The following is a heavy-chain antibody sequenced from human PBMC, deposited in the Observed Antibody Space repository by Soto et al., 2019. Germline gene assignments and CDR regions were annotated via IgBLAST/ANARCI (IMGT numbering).Heavy chain of an antibody. CDR3: VRAMRNTAMVYPWFDP. V-gene: IGHV4-61*01. CDR1: GGSVSNKTYY. Sequence: SETLSLTCSVSGGSVSNKTYYWSWIRQPPGKRLEWIGYVYYSGTTNYNPSLKSRVTISVDLSKNQFSLGLTSVTAADTAVYYCVRAMRNTAMVYPWFDPWGQGTLVTVYS. J-gene: IGHJ5*02. CDR2: VYYSGTT. D-gene: IGHD5-18*01.